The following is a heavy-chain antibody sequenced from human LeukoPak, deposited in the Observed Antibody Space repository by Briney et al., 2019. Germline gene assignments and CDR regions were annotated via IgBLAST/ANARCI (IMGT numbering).Heavy chain of an antibody. J-gene: IGHJ6*02. CDR1: GFTFSTYW. Sequence: GGSLRLSCVASGFTFSTYWMTWVRQAPGKGPEWVANMNLDGSEKFYVDSVRGRFTISRDNAKNSLYLQMNSLRAEDTALYYCAREGWSGRNGEYLVGGMDVWAQGTTVTVSS. D-gene: IGHD1-26*01. CDR2: MNLDGSEK. CDR3: AREGWSGRNGEYLVGGMDV. V-gene: IGHV3-7*01.